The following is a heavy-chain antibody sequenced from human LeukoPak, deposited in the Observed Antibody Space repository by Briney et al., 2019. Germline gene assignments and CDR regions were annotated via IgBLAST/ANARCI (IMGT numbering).Heavy chain of an antibody. CDR1: GFTFSSYA. CDR2: ISYDGSNK. CDR3: AKDCYILTGYYPTSYFDY. V-gene: IGHV3-30-3*01. D-gene: IGHD3-9*01. J-gene: IGHJ4*02. Sequence: GRSLRLSCAASGFTFSSYAMHWVRQAPGKGLEWVAVISYDGSNKYYADSVKGRFTISRDNSKNTLYLQMNSLRAEDTAVYFCAKDCYILTGYYPTSYFDYWGQGTLVTVSS.